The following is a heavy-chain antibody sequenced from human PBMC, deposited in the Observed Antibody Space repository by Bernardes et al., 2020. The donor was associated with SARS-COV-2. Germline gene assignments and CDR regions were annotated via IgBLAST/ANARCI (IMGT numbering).Heavy chain of an antibody. CDR2: IYPSGNS. D-gene: IGHD2-21*02. V-gene: IGHV4-39*01. CDR3: AGSSCGIDCYIGGLRSWDYGMDV. Sequence: SEPLSLTCTVSGGSISSSSYYWGWLRQPPGKGLEWIGSIYPSGNSYYNPSVQRRVTDSVDTSKNQFSLRLSFVTAADTAVYYCAGSSCGIDCYIGGLRSWDYGMDVWGQGTTVTVSS. CDR1: GGSISSSSYY. J-gene: IGHJ6*02.